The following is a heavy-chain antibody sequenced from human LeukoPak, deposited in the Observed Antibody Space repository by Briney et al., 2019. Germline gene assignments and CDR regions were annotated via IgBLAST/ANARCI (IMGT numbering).Heavy chain of an antibody. CDR3: AKGVYYDSSGYHGYFDH. D-gene: IGHD3-22*01. J-gene: IGHJ4*02. Sequence: GGSLRLSCAASGFTFSSFSMNWVRQAPGKGLEWVSSISSTRSYIHYADSVKGRFTISRDNAKNSLYLQMNSLRAEDTAVYYCAKGVYYDSSGYHGYFDHWGQGTLVTVSS. CDR2: ISSTRSYI. V-gene: IGHV3-21*01. CDR1: GFTFSSFS.